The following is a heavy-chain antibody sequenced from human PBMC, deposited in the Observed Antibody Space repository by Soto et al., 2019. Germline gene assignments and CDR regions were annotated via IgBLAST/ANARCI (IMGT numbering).Heavy chain of an antibody. CDR1: GFSLSTSGMC. D-gene: IGHD2-21*01. V-gene: IGHV2-70*11. J-gene: IGHJ6*03. CDR2: IDWDDDK. Sequence: SGPTLVNPTQTLTLTCTFSGFSLSTSGMCVSWIRQPPGKALEWLARIDWDDDKYYSTSLKTRLTISKDTSKNQVVLTMTNMDPVDTATYYCARGAISHYYYYMDVWGKGTTVTVSS. CDR3: ARGAISHYYYYMDV.